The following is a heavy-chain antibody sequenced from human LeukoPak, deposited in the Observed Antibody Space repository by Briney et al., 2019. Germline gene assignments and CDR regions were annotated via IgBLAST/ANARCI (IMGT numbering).Heavy chain of an antibody. Sequence: PGGSLGLSCAASGFTFDDYAMHWVRQAPGKGLEWVSLISGDGGSTYYADSVKGRFTISRDNSKNSLYLQMNSLRTEDTALYYCAKVAPRGGSYSPYYFDYWGQGTLVTVSS. D-gene: IGHD3-10*01. CDR1: GFTFDDYA. V-gene: IGHV3-43*02. CDR3: AKVAPRGGSYSPYYFDY. CDR2: ISGDGGST. J-gene: IGHJ4*02.